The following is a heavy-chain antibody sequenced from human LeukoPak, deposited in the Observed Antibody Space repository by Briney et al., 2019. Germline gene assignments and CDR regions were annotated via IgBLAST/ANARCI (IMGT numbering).Heavy chain of an antibody. D-gene: IGHD1-1*01. CDR2: ISYDGSNK. J-gene: IGHJ5*02. CDR3: AKGWNDGFLVWFDP. CDR1: GFTFSSYG. V-gene: IGHV3-30*18. Sequence: PGGSLRLSCAASGFTFSSYGMHWVRQAPGKGLEWVAVISYDGSNKYCADSVKGRFTISRDNSKNTLYLQMNSLRAEDTAVYYCAKGWNDGFLVWFDPWGQGTLVTVSS.